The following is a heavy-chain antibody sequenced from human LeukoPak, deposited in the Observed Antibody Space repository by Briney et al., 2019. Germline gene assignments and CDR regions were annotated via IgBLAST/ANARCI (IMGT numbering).Heavy chain of an antibody. D-gene: IGHD3-22*01. J-gene: IGHJ4*02. Sequence: GGSLRLSCAASGFTFNNYAMNWVRQAPGKGLEWVSVISGSGGTTYYADSVKGRFTISRDSSKNTLYLQMNSLRAEDTAVYYCARGDYYDSSGASGPEPFDYWGQGTLVTVSS. V-gene: IGHV3-23*01. CDR3: ARGDYYDSSGASGPEPFDY. CDR1: GFTFNNYA. CDR2: ISGSGGTT.